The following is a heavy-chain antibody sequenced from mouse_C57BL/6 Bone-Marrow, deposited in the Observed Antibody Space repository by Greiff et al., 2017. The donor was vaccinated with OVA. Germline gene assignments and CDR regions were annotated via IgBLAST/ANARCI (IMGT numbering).Heavy chain of an antibody. CDR3: ARCSLIDEDAMDY. CDR1: GYTFTSYW. D-gene: IGHD1-1*01. CDR2: INPSSGYT. Sequence: QVQLQQSGAELAKPGASVKLSCKASGYTFTSYWMHWVKQRPGQGLEWIGYINPSSGYTKYNQKFKDKATLTADKSSSTAYMQLSSLTYEDSAVYYCARCSLIDEDAMDYWGQGTSVTVSS. V-gene: IGHV1-7*01. J-gene: IGHJ4*01.